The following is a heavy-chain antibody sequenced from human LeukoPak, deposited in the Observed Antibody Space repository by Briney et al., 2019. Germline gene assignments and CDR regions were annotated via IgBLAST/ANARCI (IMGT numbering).Heavy chain of an antibody. CDR2: IKSKTDGGTT. CDR3: AKNTRIAVAGAYFDY. CDR1: GFTFSNAW. Sequence: GGSLRLSCAASGFTFSNAWMSWVRQAPGKGLEWVGRIKSKTDGGTTDYAAPVKGRFTISRDDSKNTLYLQMNSLKTEDTAVYYCAKNTRIAVAGAYFDYWGQGTLVTVSS. V-gene: IGHV3-15*01. D-gene: IGHD6-19*01. J-gene: IGHJ4*02.